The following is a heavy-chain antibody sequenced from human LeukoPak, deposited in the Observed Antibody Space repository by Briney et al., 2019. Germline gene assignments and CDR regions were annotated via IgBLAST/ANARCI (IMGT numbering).Heavy chain of an antibody. J-gene: IGHJ4*02. D-gene: IGHD3-10*01. CDR2: ISYDGSSK. CDR1: GFTFSTYA. CDR3: AKSGERRRPYYFDY. V-gene: IGHV3-30*04. Sequence: GRSLRLSCAASGFTFSTYAMHWVRQAPGKGLEWVAVISYDGSSKYYADSVKGRFTISRDNAKNTLYLQMNSLRVEDTAVYYCAKSGERRRPYYFDYWGQGTLVTVSS.